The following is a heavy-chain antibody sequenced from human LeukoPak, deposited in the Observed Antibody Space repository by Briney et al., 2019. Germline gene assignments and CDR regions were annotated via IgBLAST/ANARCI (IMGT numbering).Heavy chain of an antibody. Sequence: GESLKISCKGSGYSFTSYWIGRVRQMPGKGLEWMGIIYPGDSDTRYSPSFQGQVTISADKSISTAYLQWSSLKASDTAMYYCARDIGDGEVVAPGAFDIWGQGTMVTVSS. J-gene: IGHJ3*02. CDR2: IYPGDSDT. CDR1: GYSFTSYW. CDR3: ARDIGDGEVVAPGAFDI. V-gene: IGHV5-51*01. D-gene: IGHD3-22*01.